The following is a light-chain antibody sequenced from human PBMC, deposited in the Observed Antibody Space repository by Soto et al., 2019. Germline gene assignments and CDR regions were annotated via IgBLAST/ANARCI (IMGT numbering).Light chain of an antibody. V-gene: IGKV3-20*01. J-gene: IGKJ4*01. Sequence: EIVLTQSPGTLSLSPGESATLSCRASQSVGRNYLAWFQHKPDQAPRLLIYDASNSATGVPDRFSGSGSGTVFTLSVTRLEPEDFALYYCHQYAVSPLTFGGGTTVEIK. CDR3: HQYAVSPLT. CDR1: QSVGRNY. CDR2: DAS.